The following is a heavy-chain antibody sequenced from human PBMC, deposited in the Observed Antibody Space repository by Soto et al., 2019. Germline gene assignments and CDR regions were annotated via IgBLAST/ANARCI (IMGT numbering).Heavy chain of an antibody. CDR2: IVVGSGNT. D-gene: IGHD3-22*01. CDR3: AASSPRYYYDSSGYHAFDI. V-gene: IGHV1-58*01. J-gene: IGHJ3*02. Sequence: QMQLVQSGPEVKKPGTSVKVSCKASGFTFTSSAVQWVRQARGQRLEWIGWIVVGSGNTNYAQKFQERVTITRDMSTSTAYMERSSLRSEDTAVYYCAASSPRYYYDSSGYHAFDIWGQGTMVTVSS. CDR1: GFTFTSSA.